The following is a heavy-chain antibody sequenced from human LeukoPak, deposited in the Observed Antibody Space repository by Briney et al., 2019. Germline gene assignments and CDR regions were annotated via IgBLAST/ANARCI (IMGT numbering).Heavy chain of an antibody. CDR2: INHSGST. Sequence: SETLSLTCAVYGGSFSGYYWSWIRQPPGKGLEWIGEINHSGSTNCNPSLKSRVTISVDTSKNQFSLKLSSVTAADTAVYYCARAGPPVLLWFGELSHAFDIWGQGTMVTVSS. D-gene: IGHD3-10*01. CDR3: ARAGPPVLLWFGELSHAFDI. CDR1: GGSFSGYY. V-gene: IGHV4-34*01. J-gene: IGHJ3*02.